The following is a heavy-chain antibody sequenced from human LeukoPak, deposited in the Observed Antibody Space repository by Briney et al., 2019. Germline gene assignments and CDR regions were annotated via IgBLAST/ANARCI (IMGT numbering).Heavy chain of an antibody. CDR2: IYYNGGT. D-gene: IGHD5-18*01. Sequence: SETLSLTCTVSGGSISSYYWSWIRQPPGKGLEWIGYIYYNGGTNYNPSLRSRVTISVDTSTNHFSLRLSSVTAADTAMYYCARAGGVDTAMDANFDYWGQGTLVTVSS. CDR1: GGSISSYY. V-gene: IGHV4-59*01. J-gene: IGHJ4*02. CDR3: ARAGGVDTAMDANFDY.